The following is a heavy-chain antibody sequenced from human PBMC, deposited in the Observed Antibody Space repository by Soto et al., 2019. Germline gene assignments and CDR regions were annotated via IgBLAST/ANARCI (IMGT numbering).Heavy chain of an antibody. CDR2: IWYDGSDK. V-gene: IGHV3-33*01. Sequence: QVQLVESGGGVVQPGRSLRLSCAASRFTFSSYAMHWVRQAPGKGLEWVAVIWYDGSDKYYADSVKGRFTISRDNSKNTLYLQMNSLRAEDTAVYYCARDLWGSGWYAALEYWGQGTLVTVSA. D-gene: IGHD6-19*01. CDR1: RFTFSSYA. J-gene: IGHJ4*02. CDR3: ARDLWGSGWYAALEY.